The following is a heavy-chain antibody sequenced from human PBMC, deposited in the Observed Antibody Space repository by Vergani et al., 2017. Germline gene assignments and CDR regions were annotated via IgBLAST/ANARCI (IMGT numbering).Heavy chain of an antibody. V-gene: IGHV4-59*01. Sequence: QVQLQESGPGLVKPSETLSLTCTVSGGSISSYYWSWIRQPPGKGLEWIGYIYYSGSTNDNPSLKSRVTISVDTSKNQFSLKLSSVTAADTAVYYCARGPYCSGGSCYYNWFDPWGQGTLVTVSS. CDR2: IYYSGST. D-gene: IGHD2-15*01. J-gene: IGHJ5*02. CDR3: ARGPYCSGGSCYYNWFDP. CDR1: GGSISSYY.